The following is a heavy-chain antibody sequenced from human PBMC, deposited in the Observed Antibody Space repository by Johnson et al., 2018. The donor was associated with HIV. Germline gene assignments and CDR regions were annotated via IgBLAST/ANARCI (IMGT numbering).Heavy chain of an antibody. J-gene: IGHJ3*02. CDR2: IASLGDNT. CDR3: AREGPSERAGFDI. CDR1: GFTFSRHP. Sequence: QVQLVESGGGVVRPGGSLRLSCVASGFTFSRHPMHWVRQAPGKGLEHFATIASLGDNTYYTDSMKGRFTISRDNSKNTLYLQMISLRADDTAVYYCAREGPSERAGFDIWSQGTMVTVSS. V-gene: IGHV3-64*04.